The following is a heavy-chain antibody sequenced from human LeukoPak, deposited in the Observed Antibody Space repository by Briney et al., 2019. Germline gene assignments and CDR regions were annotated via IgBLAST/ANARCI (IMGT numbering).Heavy chain of an antibody. Sequence: SETLSLTCTVSGGSISSYYWSWIRQPPGKGLEWIGYIYYSGSTNYNPSLKSRVAISVDTSKNQFSLKLSSVTAADTAVYYCARSVGELPEIDYWGQGTLVTVSS. CDR2: IYYSGST. D-gene: IGHD1-26*01. J-gene: IGHJ4*02. CDR1: GGSISSYY. V-gene: IGHV4-59*01. CDR3: ARSVGELPEIDY.